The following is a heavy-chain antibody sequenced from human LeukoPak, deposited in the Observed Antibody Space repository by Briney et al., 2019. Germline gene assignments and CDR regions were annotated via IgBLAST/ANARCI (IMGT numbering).Heavy chain of an antibody. Sequence: SETLSLTCGVSGGSFSGYYWSWIRQPPGKGLEWIGYIYYSGSTNYNPSLKSRVTISVDTSKNQFSLKLSSVTAADTAVNYCARVRDYGDYVRWFDPWGQGTLVTVSS. CDR1: GGSFSGYY. CDR2: IYYSGST. D-gene: IGHD4-17*01. CDR3: ARVRDYGDYVRWFDP. V-gene: IGHV4-59*01. J-gene: IGHJ5*02.